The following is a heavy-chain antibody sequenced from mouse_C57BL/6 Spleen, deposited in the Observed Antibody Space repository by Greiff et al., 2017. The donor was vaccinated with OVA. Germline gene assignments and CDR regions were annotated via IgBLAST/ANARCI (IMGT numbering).Heavy chain of an antibody. V-gene: IGHV5-17*01. CDR3: AREVVRYFEG. CDR1: GFTFSDYG. CDR2: ISSGSSTI. Sequence: EVMLVESGGGLVKPGGSLKLSCAASGFTFSDYGMHWVRQAPERGLEWVAYISSGSSTIYYADTVKGRFTISRDNAKNTLFLQMTSLRSEDTAMYYCAREVVRYFEGWGTGTTVTVAS. J-gene: IGHJ1*03. D-gene: IGHD1-1*01.